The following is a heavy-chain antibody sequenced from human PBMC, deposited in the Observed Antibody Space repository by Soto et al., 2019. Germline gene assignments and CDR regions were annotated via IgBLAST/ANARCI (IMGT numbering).Heavy chain of an antibody. Sequence: EVQLGESGGGLVQPGGSLRLSCAASGFTFSTSWMTWVRQAPGKGLEWVANIKEDGSETYYLDSVKGRFTVSKDNAKNSLYLQMNSLRAEDTAVYYCARDRWPNTFDYWGQGTLVTVSS. CDR3: ARDRWPNTFDY. V-gene: IGHV3-7*01. J-gene: IGHJ4*02. CDR1: GFTFSTSW. CDR2: IKEDGSET.